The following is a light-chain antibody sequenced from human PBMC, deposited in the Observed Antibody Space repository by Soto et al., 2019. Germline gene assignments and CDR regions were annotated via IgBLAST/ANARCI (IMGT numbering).Light chain of an antibody. V-gene: IGLV2-8*01. Sequence: QSVLTQPPSASGSPGQSVTISCTGTSSDVGNYNYVSWYQQHPGKAPKLMIYEVNKRPSGVPDRFSGSKSGNTASLTVSGLQAEDEADYCCSAYAGTNDFVVFGGGTKVTVL. CDR2: EVN. CDR3: SAYAGTNDFVV. J-gene: IGLJ2*01. CDR1: SSDVGNYNY.